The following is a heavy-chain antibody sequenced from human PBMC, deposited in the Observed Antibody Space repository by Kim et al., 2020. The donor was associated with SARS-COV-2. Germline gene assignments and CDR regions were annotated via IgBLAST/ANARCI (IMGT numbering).Heavy chain of an antibody. CDR2: ISYDGSNK. CDR1: GFTFSSYA. V-gene: IGHV3-30-3*01. J-gene: IGHJ6*03. Sequence: GGSLRLSCAASGFTFSSYAMHWVRQAPGKGLEWVAVISYDGSNKYYADSVKGRFTISRENSKNTLYLQMNSLRAEDTAVYYCARDGPLYGSGSYYANDYYYYMDVWGKGTTVTVSS. CDR3: ARDGPLYGSGSYYANDYYYYMDV. D-gene: IGHD3-10*01.